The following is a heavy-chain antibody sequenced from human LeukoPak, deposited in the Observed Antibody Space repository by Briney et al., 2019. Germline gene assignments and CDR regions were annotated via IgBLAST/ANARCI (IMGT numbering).Heavy chain of an antibody. CDR2: ISAYNGNT. CDR3: AFGSVVPAEGRWFDP. J-gene: IGHJ5*02. V-gene: IGHV1-18*01. Sequence: ASVKVSCKASGYTFTSYGISWVRQAPGQGLEWMGWISAYNGNTNYAQKLQGGVTMTTDTSTSTAYMELRSLRSDDTAVYYCAFGSVVPAEGRWFDPWGQGTLVTVSS. D-gene: IGHD2-2*01. CDR1: GYTFTSYG.